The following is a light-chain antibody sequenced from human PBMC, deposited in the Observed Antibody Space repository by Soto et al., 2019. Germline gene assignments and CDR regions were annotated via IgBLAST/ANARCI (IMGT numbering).Light chain of an antibody. CDR2: DAS. J-gene: IGKJ1*01. CDR1: QSVSSY. V-gene: IGKV3-11*01. Sequence: EIVLTQSPATLSLSPGERATISCRASQSVSSYLAWYQQKPGQAPRILIYDASNRATGIPARFSGSGSGTDFTLTISRLEPEDFAVYYCQQYGSSGTFGQGTKVDIK. CDR3: QQYGSSGT.